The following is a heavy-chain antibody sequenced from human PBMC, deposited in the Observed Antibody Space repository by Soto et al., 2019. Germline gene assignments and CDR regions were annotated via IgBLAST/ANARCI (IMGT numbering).Heavy chain of an antibody. CDR3: ARTVLGPDLLADSFGDYYYFLAV. J-gene: IGHJ6*03. D-gene: IGHD3-9*01. CDR2: VYYTGST. Sequence: SETVSLTCTVSGGSISNFYWSWIRQPPGKGLEWIGYVYYTGSTSYNPSLKRRVTFSADSSRGQFSLRLNSVTAADTAVYYCARTVLGPDLLADSFGDYYYFLAVSRQGTTVTVSS. CDR1: GGSISNFY. V-gene: IGHV4-59*08.